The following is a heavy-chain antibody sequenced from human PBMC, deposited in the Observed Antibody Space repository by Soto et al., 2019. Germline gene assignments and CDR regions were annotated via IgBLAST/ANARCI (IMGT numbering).Heavy chain of an antibody. Sequence: PGESLKTSCKGSGYSFTSYWIAWVRQMPGKGLEWMGIIYPGDSDTRYSPSFQGQVTISADKSISTAYLQWSSLKASDTAMYYCARRPDYGGNYYYYGMDVWGQGTTVTVSS. CDR3: ARRPDYGGNYYYYGMDV. D-gene: IGHD4-17*01. CDR2: IYPGDSDT. J-gene: IGHJ6*02. CDR1: GYSFTSYW. V-gene: IGHV5-51*01.